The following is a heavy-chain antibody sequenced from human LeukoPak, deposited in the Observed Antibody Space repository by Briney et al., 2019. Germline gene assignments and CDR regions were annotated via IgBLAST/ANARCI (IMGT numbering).Heavy chain of an antibody. CDR3: ARDTGPYCSSTSCYALDY. Sequence: ASVKVSCKASGGTFSSYAISWVRQAPGQGLEWMGGIIPIFGTANYAQKFQGRVTITADESTSTAYMELSSPRSEDTAVYYCARDTGPYCSSTSCYALDYWGQGTLVTVSS. J-gene: IGHJ4*02. D-gene: IGHD2-2*01. CDR2: IIPIFGTA. V-gene: IGHV1-69*13. CDR1: GGTFSSYA.